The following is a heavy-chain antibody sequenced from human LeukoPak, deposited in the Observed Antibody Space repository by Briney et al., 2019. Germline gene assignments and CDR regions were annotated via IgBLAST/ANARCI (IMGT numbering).Heavy chain of an antibody. D-gene: IGHD6-19*01. V-gene: IGHV3-9*01. J-gene: IGHJ3*02. CDR1: GFTFDDYA. CDR3: AKDISAVQDAFDI. Sequence: GGSLRLSCAASGFTFDDYAMHWVRHAPGKGLEWVSGISWNSGSIGYADSVKGQFTISRDNAKNSLYLQMKSLRAEDTALYYCAKDISAVQDAFDIWGQGTMVTVSS. CDR2: ISWNSGSI.